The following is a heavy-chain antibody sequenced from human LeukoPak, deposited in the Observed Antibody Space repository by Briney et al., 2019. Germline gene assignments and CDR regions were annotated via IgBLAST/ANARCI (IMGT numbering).Heavy chain of an antibody. CDR1: GFTLSSYA. V-gene: IGHV3-23*01. CDR2: ISGSGGST. CDR3: AKGERITGTTSTDY. J-gene: IGHJ4*02. Sequence: RRSLRLSCAASGFTLSSYAMSWVRQAPGKGLEWVSAISGSGGSTYYADSVKGRFTIPRDNPKNTLYLQMNSLRAEDTAVYYCAKGERITGTTSTDYWGQGTLVTVSS. D-gene: IGHD1-20*01.